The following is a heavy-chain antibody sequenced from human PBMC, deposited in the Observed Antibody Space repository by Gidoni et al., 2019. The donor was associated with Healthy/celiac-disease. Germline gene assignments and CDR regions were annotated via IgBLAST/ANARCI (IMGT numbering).Heavy chain of an antibody. Sequence: QVQLVESGGGVVQPGRSLRLSCAASGCTFSSYGMHWVRQAPGKGLEWVAVIWYDGSNKYYADSVKGRFTISRDNSKNTLYLQMNSLRAEDTAVYYCARDGYCSGGSCTPDYYYYYMDVWGKGTTVTVSS. J-gene: IGHJ6*03. CDR2: IWYDGSNK. D-gene: IGHD2-15*01. CDR3: ARDGYCSGGSCTPDYYYYYMDV. CDR1: GCTFSSYG. V-gene: IGHV3-33*01.